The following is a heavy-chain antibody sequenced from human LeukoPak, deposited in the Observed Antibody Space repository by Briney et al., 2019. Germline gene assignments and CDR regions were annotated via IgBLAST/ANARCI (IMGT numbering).Heavy chain of an antibody. CDR1: GYSFTDYY. CDR3: ARADRLHGGPYLIGP. J-gene: IGHJ5*02. V-gene: IGHV1-2*02. D-gene: IGHD2-21*01. Sequence: ASVKVSCKTSGYSFTDYYMHWVRQAPGQGLEWMGWINPNSGGTSSAQKFQGRVTMTRDTSITTVYMEMSWLTSNDTAIYYCARADRLHGGPYLIGPWGQGTLVTVSS. CDR2: INPNSGGT.